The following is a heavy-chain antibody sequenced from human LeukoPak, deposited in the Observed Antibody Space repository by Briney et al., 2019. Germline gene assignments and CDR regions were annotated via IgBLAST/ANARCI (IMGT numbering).Heavy chain of an antibody. CDR1: GGSISSGSYY. D-gene: IGHD2-8*01. Sequence: SQTLSLTCTVSGGSISSGSYYWSWIRQPAGKGLEWIGRIYTSGSTNYNPSLKSRVTISVDTSKNQFSLKLSSVTAADTAVYYCARDLLYIVLTAKRHDAFDIWGQGTMVTVSS. CDR2: IYTSGST. CDR3: ARDLLYIVLTAKRHDAFDI. J-gene: IGHJ3*02. V-gene: IGHV4-61*02.